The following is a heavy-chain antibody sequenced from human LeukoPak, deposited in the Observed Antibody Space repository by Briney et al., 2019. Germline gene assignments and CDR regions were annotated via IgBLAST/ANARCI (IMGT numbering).Heavy chain of an antibody. CDR1: GYTFTGYY. CDR3: VSGTGTSPIDY. Sequence: ASVKVSCKASGYTFTGYYMHWGRQAPGQGLEWMGWMNPNSGNTGYAQKFQGRVTMTRNTSISTAYMELSSLRSEDTAVYYCVSGTGTSPIDYWGQGTLVTVSS. V-gene: IGHV1-8*02. D-gene: IGHD1-1*01. J-gene: IGHJ4*02. CDR2: MNPNSGNT.